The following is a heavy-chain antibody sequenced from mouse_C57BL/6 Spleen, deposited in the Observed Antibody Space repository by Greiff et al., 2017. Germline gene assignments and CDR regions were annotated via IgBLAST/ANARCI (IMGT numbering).Heavy chain of an antibody. CDR2: IYPGSGST. J-gene: IGHJ4*01. D-gene: IGHD1-1*01. Sequence: QVQLQQSGAELVKPGASVKMSCKASGYTFTSYWITWVKQRPGQGLEWIGDIYPGSGSTNYNEKFKSKATLTVDTSSSTAYMQLSSLTSEDSAVYYCARGGFTTPMDYWGQGTSVTVSS. CDR3: ARGGFTTPMDY. V-gene: IGHV1-55*01. CDR1: GYTFTSYW.